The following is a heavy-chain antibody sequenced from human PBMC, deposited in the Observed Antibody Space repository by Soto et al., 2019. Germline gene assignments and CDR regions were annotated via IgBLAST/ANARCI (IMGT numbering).Heavy chain of an antibody. CDR2: ISAYNGNR. CDR1: GFPFTTYG. D-gene: IGHD1-20*01. CDR3: AKDPPITGSLRGTPLMDV. V-gene: IGHV1-18*04. Sequence: ASVKVSCKASGFPFTTYGLSWVRRAPGQGLEWMGWISAYNGNRNYAQKFQGRVTMTTDTSTSTVYMELRSLTSDDTAVYYCAKDPPITGSLRGTPLMDVWGQGTTVTVSS. J-gene: IGHJ6*02.